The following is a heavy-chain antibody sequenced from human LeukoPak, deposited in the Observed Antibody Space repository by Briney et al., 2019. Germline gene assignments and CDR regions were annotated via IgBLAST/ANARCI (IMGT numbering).Heavy chain of an antibody. CDR3: ARGSEQLVLDY. J-gene: IGHJ4*02. CDR1: GGTFSSYA. CDR2: IIPIFGTA. D-gene: IGHD6-6*01. Sequence: APVNVSCKASGGTFSSYAISWVRQAPGQGLEWMGGIIPIFGTANYAQKFQGRVTITTDESTSTAYMELSSLRSEDTAVYYCARGSEQLVLDYWGQGTLVTVSS. V-gene: IGHV1-69*05.